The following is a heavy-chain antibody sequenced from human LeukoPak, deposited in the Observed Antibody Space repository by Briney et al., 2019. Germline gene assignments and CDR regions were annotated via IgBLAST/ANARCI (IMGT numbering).Heavy chain of an antibody. CDR3: ARRSPVTASIDY. V-gene: IGHV4-61*03. Sequence: SETLSLTCTVSGGSVSSGSYYWSWIRQPPGKGLEWIGYVYYSGSTNYNPSLKSRVTISVDTSKNHFSLKLSSVTAADTAVYYCARRSPVTASIDYWGQGTLVIVSS. CDR1: GGSVSSGSYY. CDR2: VYYSGST. J-gene: IGHJ4*02. D-gene: IGHD2-21*02.